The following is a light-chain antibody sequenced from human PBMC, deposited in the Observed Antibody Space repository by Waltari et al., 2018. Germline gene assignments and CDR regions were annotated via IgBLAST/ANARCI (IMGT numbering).Light chain of an antibody. CDR2: GAS. CDR3: QQYYNWKT. CDR1: QSVSRK. V-gene: IGKV3-15*01. J-gene: IGKJ1*01. Sequence: EIVMTQSPATLSVSPGERATLSCRASQSVSRKLAWDQQKPGQAPRLLISGASTRATGIPARFSGSGSGTEFTLSISSLQSEDFAVYYCQQYYNWKTFGQGTKVEIK.